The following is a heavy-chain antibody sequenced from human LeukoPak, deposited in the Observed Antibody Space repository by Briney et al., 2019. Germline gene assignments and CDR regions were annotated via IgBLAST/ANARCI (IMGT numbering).Heavy chain of an antibody. CDR2: IYFSGTT. Sequence: PSETLSLTCTDSGGSISSSNYYWGWIRQPPGKGLEWIGSIYFSGTTYYNPSLKSRVTISVDTSKNQFSLRLSSLTAADTAVYYCARRYTTVDYWGQGTLVTVSS. J-gene: IGHJ4*02. CDR1: GGSISSSNYY. CDR3: ARRYTTVDY. D-gene: IGHD2-2*02. V-gene: IGHV4-39*01.